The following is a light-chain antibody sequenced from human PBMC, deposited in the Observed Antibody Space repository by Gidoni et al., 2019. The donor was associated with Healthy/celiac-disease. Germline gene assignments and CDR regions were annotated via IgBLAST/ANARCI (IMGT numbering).Light chain of an antibody. CDR2: AAY. J-gene: IGKJ4*01. CDR3: HRSYSSLSLT. V-gene: IGKV1-39*01. Sequence: DIQMTQSPSSLSASVGDRVTITCPASPSMSSYFNWYQHKQGKAPQLLISAAYSLQSAVPTTFSGSGSGTGITFTISSLHPEDFASYDYHRSYSSLSLTFGGGTKVEIK. CDR1: PSMSSY.